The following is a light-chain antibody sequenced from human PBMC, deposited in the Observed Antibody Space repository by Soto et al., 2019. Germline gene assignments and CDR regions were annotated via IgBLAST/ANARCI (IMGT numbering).Light chain of an antibody. V-gene: IGKV2D-29*01. Sequence: IVVTQSPLSLPVTPGQPASISCKSGQSLRHSDGKTYLPWYLQKPGQPPQLLIYDVSNRVSGVPPRFSGSGSGTDFTLKISRVEAEDVGVYYCMQSTQLPWSFGQGTKVDIK. J-gene: IGKJ1*01. CDR2: DVS. CDR3: MQSTQLPWS. CDR1: QSLRHSDGKTY.